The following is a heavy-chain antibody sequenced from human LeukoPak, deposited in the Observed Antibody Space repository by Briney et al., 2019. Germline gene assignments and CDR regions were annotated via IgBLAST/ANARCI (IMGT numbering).Heavy chain of an antibody. D-gene: IGHD3-16*01. CDR3: ARGEYSNGYPYRLDS. CDR1: GYTFTGYY. V-gene: IGHV1-2*02. CDR2: INPNSGGT. J-gene: IGHJ4*02. Sequence: ASVKVSCKASGYTFTGYYMHWVRQAPGQGLEWMGWINPNSGGTNYAQKFQGRVTMTRDTSIGTAYMELNRLRSDDTAMYYCARGEYSNGYPYRLDSWGQGTLVTVSS.